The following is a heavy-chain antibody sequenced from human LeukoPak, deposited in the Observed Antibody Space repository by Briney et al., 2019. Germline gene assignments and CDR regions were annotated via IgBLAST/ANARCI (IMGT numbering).Heavy chain of an antibody. CDR1: GGSFSYYY. J-gene: IGHJ4*02. Sequence: SETLSLTCAVYGGSFSYYYWSWIRQSPGKGLEWIGEINHGGVTTYSPSLKSRLTISVDTSKNQFFLSLRAVTVADTAVYYCARGGRDGRSDFEFWGQGNLVTVSS. D-gene: IGHD5-24*01. V-gene: IGHV4-34*01. CDR3: ARGGRDGRSDFEF. CDR2: INHGGVT.